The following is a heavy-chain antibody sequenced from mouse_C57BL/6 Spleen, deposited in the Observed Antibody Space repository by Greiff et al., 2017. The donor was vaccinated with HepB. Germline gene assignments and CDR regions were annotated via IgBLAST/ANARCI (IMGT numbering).Heavy chain of an antibody. CDR1: GFTFSDYG. D-gene: IGHD1-1*01. CDR3: ARADYYGSRTFDY. CDR2: ISSGSSTI. J-gene: IGHJ2*01. Sequence: EVKLMESGGGLVKPGGSLKLSCAASGFTFSDYGMHWVRQAPEKGLEWVAYISSGSSTIYYADTVKGRFTISRDNAKTTLFLQMTSLRSEDTAMYYCARADYYGSRTFDYWGQGTTLTVSS. V-gene: IGHV5-17*01.